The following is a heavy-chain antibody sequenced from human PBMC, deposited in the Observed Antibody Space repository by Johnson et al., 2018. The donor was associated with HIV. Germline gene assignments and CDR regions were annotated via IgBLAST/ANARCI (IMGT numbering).Heavy chain of an antibody. CDR1: GFTFSSYA. D-gene: IGHD1-26*01. Sequence: VQLVESGGDMVQPGRSLRLSCAASGFTFSSYAMHWVRQAPGKGLEWVAFIRYDGSNKYYADSVKGRFTISRDNSKNTLYLQMNSLRAEDTAVYYCAKDGWGLSFDAFDILGQGTMVTVSS. CDR3: AKDGWGLSFDAFDI. V-gene: IGHV3-30*02. CDR2: IRYDGSNK. J-gene: IGHJ3*02.